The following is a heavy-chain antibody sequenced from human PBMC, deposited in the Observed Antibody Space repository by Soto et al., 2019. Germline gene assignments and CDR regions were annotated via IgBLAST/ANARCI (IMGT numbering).Heavy chain of an antibody. V-gene: IGHV4-4*02. Sequence: QVQLQESGPGLVKPSGTLSLTCAVSSGSISSTNWWSWVRQSPGKGLEWIGEIYHSGSINYNPSLKRRVTMSVEKSKNQFSLKLSSVTAADTAVYYCARDCSSSSCYGRAFDVWGQGTMVTVSS. D-gene: IGHD2-2*01. CDR2: IYHSGSI. J-gene: IGHJ3*01. CDR1: SGSISSTNW. CDR3: ARDCSSSSCYGRAFDV.